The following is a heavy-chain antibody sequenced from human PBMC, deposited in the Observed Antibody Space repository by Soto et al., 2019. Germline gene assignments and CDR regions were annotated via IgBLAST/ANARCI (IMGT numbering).Heavy chain of an antibody. CDR1: GYTFTSFA. V-gene: IGHV1-3*05. Sequence: QVQLVQSGAEEKKPGASVKVSCKASGYTFTSFAMHWVRQAPGQRLEWMGWINAGNGNTKYSQKFQGRVTITRDTSASTAYMELSSLRSEDTAVYYCARASGWYVSDYWGQGTLVTVSS. CDR3: ARASGWYVSDY. D-gene: IGHD6-19*01. J-gene: IGHJ4*02. CDR2: INAGNGNT.